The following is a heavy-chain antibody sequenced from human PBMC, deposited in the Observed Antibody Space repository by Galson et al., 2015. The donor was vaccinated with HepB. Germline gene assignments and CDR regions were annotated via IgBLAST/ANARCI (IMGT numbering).Heavy chain of an antibody. CDR1: GYTFTSYY. J-gene: IGHJ6*02. CDR3: ARVQGSSWYLNYYYYYGMDV. V-gene: IGHV1-46*01. D-gene: IGHD6-13*01. CDR2: INPSGGST. Sequence: SVKVSCKASGYTFTSYYMHWVRQAPGQGLEWMGIINPSGGSTSYAQKFQGRVTMTRDTSTSTVYMELSSLRSEDTAVYYCARVQGSSWYLNYYYYYGMDVWGQGTTVTVSS.